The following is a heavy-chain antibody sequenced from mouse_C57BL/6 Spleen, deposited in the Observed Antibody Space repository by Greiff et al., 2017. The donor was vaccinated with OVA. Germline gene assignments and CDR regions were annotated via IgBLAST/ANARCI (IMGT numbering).Heavy chain of an antibody. J-gene: IGHJ3*01. CDR1: GFTFSDYG. CDR3: ARSYSNSFAY. D-gene: IGHD2-5*01. Sequence: EVNLVESGGGLVKPGGSLKLSCAASGFTFSDYGMHWVRQAPEKGLEWVAYISSGSSTIYYADTVKGRFTISRDNAKNTLFLQMTSLRSEDTAMYYCARSYSNSFAYWGQGTLVTVSA. CDR2: ISSGSSTI. V-gene: IGHV5-17*01.